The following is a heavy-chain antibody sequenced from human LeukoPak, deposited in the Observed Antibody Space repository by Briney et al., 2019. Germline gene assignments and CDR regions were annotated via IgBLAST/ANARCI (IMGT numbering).Heavy chain of an antibody. CDR3: AKGSAYDSKYYYYYMDV. D-gene: IGHD3-22*01. CDR1: GFTFSNYG. Sequence: GGSLRLSCAASGFTFSNYGMSWVRQAPGKGLEWVSDISGSGGITYYAESVKGRFTISRDNSKNTLYLQMNSLRAEDTAVYYCAKGSAYDSKYYYYYMDVWGKGTTVTVSS. J-gene: IGHJ6*03. CDR2: ISGSGGIT. V-gene: IGHV3-23*01.